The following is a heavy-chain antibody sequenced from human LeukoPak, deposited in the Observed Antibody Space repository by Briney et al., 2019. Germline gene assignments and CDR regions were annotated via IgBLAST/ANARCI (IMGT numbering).Heavy chain of an antibody. CDR3: AKRGIVIRGVLIIGFHKEAYYFDY. J-gene: IGHJ4*02. CDR2: ISGSGANT. Sequence: GGSLRLSCAASGFTFSTYGMSWVRQAPGKGLKWVSAISGSGANTYYADSVKGRFTISRDNSLNTVYLQMNSLRAEDTAVYFCAKRGIVIRGVLIIGFHKEAYYFDYWGQGILVTVSS. V-gene: IGHV3-23*01. CDR1: GFTFSTYG. D-gene: IGHD3-10*01.